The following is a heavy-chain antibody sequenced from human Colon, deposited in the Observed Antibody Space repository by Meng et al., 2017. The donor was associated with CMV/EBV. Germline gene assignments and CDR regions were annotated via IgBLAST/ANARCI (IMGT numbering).Heavy chain of an antibody. Sequence: GGSLRLSCAASGFTFSSYAMHWVRQAPGKGLEWVAVISYDGSNKSYADSVKGRFTISRDNAKNTLYLQMNSLRAEDTAVYYCARDDCSSTSCYFDYWGQGTLVTVSS. D-gene: IGHD2-2*01. CDR2: ISYDGSNK. J-gene: IGHJ4*02. CDR3: ARDDCSSTSCYFDY. CDR1: GFTFSSYA. V-gene: IGHV3-30*04.